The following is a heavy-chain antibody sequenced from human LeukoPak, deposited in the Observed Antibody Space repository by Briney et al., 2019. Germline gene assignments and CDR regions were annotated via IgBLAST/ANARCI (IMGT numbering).Heavy chain of an antibody. J-gene: IGHJ6*03. CDR1: GFTFTSSA. CDR2: IVVGSGNT. Sequence: ASVKVSCKASGFTFTSSAMQWVRQARGQRLEWIGWIVVGSGNTNYAQKFQERVTITRDMSTSTAYMELSSLRSEDTAVYYCAAVGGSGPDYMDVWGKGTTVTISS. D-gene: IGHD3-10*01. CDR3: AAVGGSGPDYMDV. V-gene: IGHV1-58*02.